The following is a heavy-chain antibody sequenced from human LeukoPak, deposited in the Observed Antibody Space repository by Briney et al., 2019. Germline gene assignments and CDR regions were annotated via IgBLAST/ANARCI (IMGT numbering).Heavy chain of an antibody. Sequence: GESLKISCRASGHEFPDYWIGWVRQMPGKGLEWMGIIFHRDSNTVHGPSFQGQVTISVDTSISTAYLQWSSLKASDTAIYYCARHGLFGCNDVGCYRSFFYYGMDVWGQGTAVTVSS. CDR1: GHEFPDYW. V-gene: IGHV5-51*01. CDR3: ARHGLFGCNDVGCYRSFFYYGMDV. D-gene: IGHD2-15*01. CDR2: IFHRDSNT. J-gene: IGHJ6*02.